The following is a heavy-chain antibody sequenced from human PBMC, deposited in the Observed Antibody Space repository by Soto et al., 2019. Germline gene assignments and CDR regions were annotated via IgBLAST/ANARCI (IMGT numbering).Heavy chain of an antibody. CDR2: IIPIFGTA. J-gene: IGHJ5*02. V-gene: IGHV1-69*12. CDR3: ARSIVFRVRMSQSWFDP. D-gene: IGHD3-9*01. CDR1: GGTFSSYA. Sequence: QVQLVQSGAEVKKPGSSVKVSCKASGGTFSSYAISWVRQAPGQGLEWMGGIIPIFGTANYAQKFQGRVQTTADASTSTAYMWLSSLGAEGTAVYSCARSIVFRVRMSQSWFDPWGQGTLVNVAS.